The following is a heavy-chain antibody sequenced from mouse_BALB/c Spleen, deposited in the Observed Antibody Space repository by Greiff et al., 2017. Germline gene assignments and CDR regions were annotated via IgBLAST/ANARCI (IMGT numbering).Heavy chain of an antibody. V-gene: IGHV5-17*02. CDR3: ARSGQYYYAMDY. D-gene: IGHD3-2*02. CDR2: ISSGSSTI. CDR1: GFTFSSFG. J-gene: IGHJ4*01. Sequence: DVMLVESGGGLVQPGGSRKLSCAASGFTFSSFGMHWVRQAPEKGLEWVAYISSGSSTIYYADTVKGRFTISRDNPKNTLFLQITSLRSEDTAMYYCARSGQYYYAMDYWGQGTSVTVSS.